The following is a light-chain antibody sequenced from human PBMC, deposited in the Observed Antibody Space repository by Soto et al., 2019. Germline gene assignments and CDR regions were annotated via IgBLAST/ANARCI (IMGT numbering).Light chain of an antibody. J-gene: IGKJ1*01. CDR1: QRVSSTSNNKSN. CDR2: SAS. Sequence: DIVMTQSPDSLAVSLGERATINCRSSQRVSSTSNNKSNLAWFQQKPGQPPNLLVHSASTREPGAPDRFSGSGSGTEFTLTISSLQAEDVATYYCQQYYSLPWTFGQGTKVEIK. CDR3: QQYYSLPWT. V-gene: IGKV4-1*01.